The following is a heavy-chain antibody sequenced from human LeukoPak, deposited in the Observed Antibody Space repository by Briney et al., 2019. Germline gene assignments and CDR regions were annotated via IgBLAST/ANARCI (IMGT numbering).Heavy chain of an antibody. CDR1: GGSISSYY. Sequence: SETLSLTCTVSGGSISSYYWSWIRQPAGKGLEWIGRIYTSGSTNYNPSLKSRVTMSVDTSKNQFSLKLSSVTAADTAVYYCARDRYYYDSSGKFDCWGQGTLVTVSS. J-gene: IGHJ4*02. D-gene: IGHD3-22*01. CDR2: IYTSGST. V-gene: IGHV4-4*07. CDR3: ARDRYYYDSSGKFDC.